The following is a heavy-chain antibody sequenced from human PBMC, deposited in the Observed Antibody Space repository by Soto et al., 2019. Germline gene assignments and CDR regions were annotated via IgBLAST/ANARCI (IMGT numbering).Heavy chain of an antibody. CDR3: ARDDEGGSDCDLGY. J-gene: IGHJ4*02. CDR1: GFTFSSHA. D-gene: IGHD1-26*01. CDR2: IYSDGNNK. Sequence: QVQLVESGGGVVQPGRSLRLSCAVSGFTFSSHAMHWVRQAPGKGLEWVALIYSDGNNKYYADSVKGRLTTSRDNSKNTMYLQMNSLRVEDTAVYYCARDDEGGSDCDLGYWGQGALVTVSS. V-gene: IGHV3-30-3*01.